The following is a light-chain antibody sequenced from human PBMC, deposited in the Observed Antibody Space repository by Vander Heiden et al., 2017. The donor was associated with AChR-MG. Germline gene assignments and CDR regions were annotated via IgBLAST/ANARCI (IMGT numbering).Light chain of an antibody. J-gene: IGKJ1*01. CDR2: AAS. CDR1: QSISSY. Sequence: RTPSSLSASVGDRVTITCRASQSISSYLNWYQQKPGKAPKLLIYAASSLQSGVPSRFSGSGSGTDFTLTISSLQPEDFATYYCQQSYSNPRTFGEGTKVEIK. CDR3: QQSYSNPRT. V-gene: IGKV1-39*01.